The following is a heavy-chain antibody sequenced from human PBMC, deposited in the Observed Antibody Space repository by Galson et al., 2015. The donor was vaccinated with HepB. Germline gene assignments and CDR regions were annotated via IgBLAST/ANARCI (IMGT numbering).Heavy chain of an antibody. V-gene: IGHV3-23*01. CDR3: AKYRGDYNCFDY. CDR1: GFTFSNYA. D-gene: IGHD4-17*01. Sequence: SLRLSCAASGFTFSNYAMNWVRQAPGKGLEWVPTIRGSGGTYYADSVKGRFTISRDNSKNTLYLELNSLRAEDTAIYYCAKYRGDYNCFDYWGQGTLVAVSS. J-gene: IGHJ4*02. CDR2: IRGSGGT.